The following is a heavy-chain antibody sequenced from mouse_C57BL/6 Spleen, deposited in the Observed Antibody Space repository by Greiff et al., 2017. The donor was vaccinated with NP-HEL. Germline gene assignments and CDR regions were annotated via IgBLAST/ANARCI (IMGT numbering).Heavy chain of an antibody. Sequence: VQLQQPGAELVKPGASVKVSCKASGYTFTSYWMHWVKQRPGQGLEWIGRIHPSDSDTNYNQKFKGKATLTVDKSSSTAYMPLSRLTSEDSAVYYCAMGGLRREGNDWGQGTTLTVAS. CDR1: GYTFTSYW. CDR2: IHPSDSDT. D-gene: IGHD2-4*01. J-gene: IGHJ2*01. CDR3: AMGGLRREGND. V-gene: IGHV1-74*01.